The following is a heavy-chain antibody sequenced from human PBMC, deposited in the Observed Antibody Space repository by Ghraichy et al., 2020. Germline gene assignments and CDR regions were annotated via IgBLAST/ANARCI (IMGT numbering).Heavy chain of an antibody. CDR2: IIPILGIA. CDR1: GGTFSSYA. V-gene: IGHV1-69*04. J-gene: IGHJ5*02. CDR3: ARGVMAGTGWFDP. D-gene: IGHD6-19*01. Sequence: SVKVSCKASGGTFSSYAISWVRQAPGQGLEWMGRIIPILGIANYAQKFQGRVTITADKSTSTAYMELSSLRSEDTAVYYCARGVMAGTGWFDPWGQGTLVTVSS.